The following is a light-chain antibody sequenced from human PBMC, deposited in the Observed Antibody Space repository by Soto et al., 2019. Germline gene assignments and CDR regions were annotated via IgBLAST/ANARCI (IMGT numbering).Light chain of an antibody. J-gene: IGKJ1*01. CDR2: DAS. Sequence: GDRVTITCRASQSLSTRLAWYQQKPGKAPKLLIYDASTLESGVPSRFSGSGSGTEFTLTISSLQSEDFATYYCQQYNSYSEAFGQGTKVDIK. CDR1: QSLSTR. V-gene: IGKV1-5*01. CDR3: QQYNSYSEA.